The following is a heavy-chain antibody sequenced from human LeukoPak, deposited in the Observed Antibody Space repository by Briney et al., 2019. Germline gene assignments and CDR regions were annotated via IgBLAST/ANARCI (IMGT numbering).Heavy chain of an antibody. CDR1: GGTFSSYA. CDR2: IIPIFGTA. D-gene: IGHD2-2*01. J-gene: IGHJ1*01. Sequence: GASVKVSCKASGGTFSSYAISWVRQAPGQGLKWMGGIIPIFGTANYAQKFQGRVTITADESTSTAYMELSSLRSEDTAVYYCAGRYCSSTICLQAEYFQHWGQGTLVTVSS. V-gene: IGHV1-69*13. CDR3: AGRYCSSTICLQAEYFQH.